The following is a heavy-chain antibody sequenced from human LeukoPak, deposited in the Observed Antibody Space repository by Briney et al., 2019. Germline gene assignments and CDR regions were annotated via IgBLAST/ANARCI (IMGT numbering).Heavy chain of an antibody. D-gene: IGHD5-18*01. CDR1: GYSFTSYG. Sequence: GESLKISCKGSGYSFTSYGISWVRQMPGKGLEWMGRIDPSDSYTNYSPSFQGHVTISADKSISIAYLQWSSLKASDTAMYYCARHRWIQHFDYWGQGTLVTVSS. V-gene: IGHV5-10-1*01. CDR2: IDPSDSYT. J-gene: IGHJ4*02. CDR3: ARHRWIQHFDY.